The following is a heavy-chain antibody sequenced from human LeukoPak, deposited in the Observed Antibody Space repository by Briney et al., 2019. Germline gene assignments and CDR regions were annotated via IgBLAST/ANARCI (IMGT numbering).Heavy chain of an antibody. CDR3: ARVGIISEPTATFYFDY. CDR1: GGSLSSGSSY. CDR2: IFYTGST. V-gene: IGHV4-31*03. J-gene: IGHJ4*02. Sequence: SETLSLTCTVSGGSLSSGSSYWSWIRQHPGKGLEWIGYIFYTGSTYYNPSLNSRVNISVVTSKNQFSLQLSSVTAADTAVYYCARVGIISEPTATFYFDYWGQGTLVTVSS. D-gene: IGHD1-1*01.